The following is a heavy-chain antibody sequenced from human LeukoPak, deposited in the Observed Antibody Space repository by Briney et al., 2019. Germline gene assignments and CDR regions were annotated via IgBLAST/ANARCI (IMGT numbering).Heavy chain of an antibody. CDR3: ARARRCGLYNDYGACFDY. V-gene: IGHV3-53*01. Sequence: GGSLRLSWAVSGLTVSSNHMIWVRQAPGKGLEWVSIIYIAGSTFYPDSVKGRFTISRDNSKNTLCLQMNSLRAEDTAVYYCARARRCGLYNDYGACFDYWGQGTLVTVSS. CDR1: GLTVSSNH. D-gene: IGHD4-17*01. J-gene: IGHJ4*02. CDR2: IYIAGST.